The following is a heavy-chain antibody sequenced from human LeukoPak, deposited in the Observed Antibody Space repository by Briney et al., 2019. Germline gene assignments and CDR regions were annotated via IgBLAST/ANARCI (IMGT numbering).Heavy chain of an antibody. CDR1: GNSFTTYY. Sequence: GASVTLSCKASGNSFTTYYIHWVQQAPGQGLEWMGIINPNGGGSTYAQKLQGRVRMTRDMSTTTFYMEMTTLISEDTAVYYCATSSEFGDNAELEVWGQGTLVTVSS. J-gene: IGHJ1*01. CDR3: ATSSEFGDNAELEV. D-gene: IGHD4-17*01. CDR2: INPNGGGS. V-gene: IGHV1-46*04.